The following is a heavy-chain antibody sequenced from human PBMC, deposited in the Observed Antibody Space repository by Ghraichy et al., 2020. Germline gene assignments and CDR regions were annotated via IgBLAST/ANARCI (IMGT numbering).Heavy chain of an antibody. V-gene: IGHV4-39*01. CDR1: GGTISSSRHY. J-gene: IGHJ4*02. CDR2: ISQSGST. Sequence: SCSVSGGTISSSRHYWAWVRQPPGKGLEWIGRISQSGSTDYNSSLTSRVSISVDTSKNQFSLTVTFLTAADTAVYFCARFIIGWYYFDFWGPGTLVSVSS. CDR3: ARFIIGWYYFDF. D-gene: IGHD6-19*01.